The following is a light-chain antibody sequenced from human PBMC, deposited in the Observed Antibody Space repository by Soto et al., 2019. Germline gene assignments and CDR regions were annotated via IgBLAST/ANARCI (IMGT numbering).Light chain of an antibody. CDR2: ATS. Sequence: EIVLTQSPATLSFSPGERATLSCRASQSITNYVGWYQQKPGQAPRLLIYATSKRATGIPARFSGSGSGTDFPLTISSLEPEDFSVYYCQQRSNWPPLTFGQGTRLEI. J-gene: IGKJ5*01. CDR1: QSITNY. V-gene: IGKV3-11*01. CDR3: QQRSNWPPLT.